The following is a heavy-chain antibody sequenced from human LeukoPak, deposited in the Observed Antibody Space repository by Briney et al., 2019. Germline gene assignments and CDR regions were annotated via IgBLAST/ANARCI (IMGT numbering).Heavy chain of an antibody. CDR1: GFTFSSYG. Sequence: PGGSLRLSCAASGFTFSSYGMHWVRQAPGKGLEWVAVISYDGSNKYYADSVKGRFTISRDNSKNALYLQMNSLRAEDTAVYYCAKDWSSGWYGTLDYWGQGTLVTVSS. D-gene: IGHD6-19*01. CDR3: AKDWSSGWYGTLDY. J-gene: IGHJ4*02. V-gene: IGHV3-30*18. CDR2: ISYDGSNK.